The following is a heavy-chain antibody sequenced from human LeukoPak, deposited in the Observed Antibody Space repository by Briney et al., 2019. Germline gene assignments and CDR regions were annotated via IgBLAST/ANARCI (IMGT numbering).Heavy chain of an antibody. CDR1: GFTFSSYA. CDR3: AKRCHYYDSSGYLFPFGY. D-gene: IGHD3-22*01. V-gene: IGHV3-23*01. CDR2: ISGSGGST. J-gene: IGHJ4*02. Sequence: GGSLRLSCAASGFTFSSYAMSWVRQAPGNGLEWVSAISGSGGSTYYADSVKGRFTISRDNSKNTLYLQMNSLRAEDTAVYYCAKRCHYYDSSGYLFPFGYWGQGTLVTVSS.